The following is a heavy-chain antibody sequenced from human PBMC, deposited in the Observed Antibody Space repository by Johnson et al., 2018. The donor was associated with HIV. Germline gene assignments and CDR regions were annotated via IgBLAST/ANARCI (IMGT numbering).Heavy chain of an antibody. CDR1: GFTFDDYA. J-gene: IGHJ3*02. CDR2: IRWDGAIT. D-gene: IGHD3-10*01. V-gene: IGHV3-43D*03. CDR3: ARAEIYEGRVGDFAFDI. Sequence: VQLVESGGVVVQPGGSLRLSCAASGFTFDDYAMHWVRQAPGNGLEWVSLIRWDGAITHSADSVKGRFTISRNNIINSLYLQMKSLRPEDTALYSCARAEIYEGRVGDFAFDIWGRGTMVTVSS.